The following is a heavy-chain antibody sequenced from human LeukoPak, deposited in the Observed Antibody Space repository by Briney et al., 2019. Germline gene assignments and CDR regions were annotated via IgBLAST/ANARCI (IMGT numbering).Heavy chain of an antibody. V-gene: IGHV4-4*07. CDR2: IYTSGTT. D-gene: IGHD3-22*01. CDR3: ASTTYDYGTSGHYFLDY. CDR1: GGSINSYY. J-gene: IGHJ4*02. Sequence: PSETLSLTCTVSGGSINSYYWSWIRQPAGKGLEWIGRIYTSGTTNYNPSLKSRVTMSVDTSKNHFSLQPRSVTAADTAVYYCASTTYDYGTSGHYFLDYWGQGSLVTVSS.